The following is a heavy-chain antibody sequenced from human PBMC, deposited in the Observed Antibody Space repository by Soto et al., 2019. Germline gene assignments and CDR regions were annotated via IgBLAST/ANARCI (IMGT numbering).Heavy chain of an antibody. Sequence: SETLSLTCAVYGGSFSGYYWSWIRQPPGKGLEWIGEINHSGSTNYNPSLKSRVTISVDTSKNQFSLKLSSVTAADTAVYYCARQNMVGFDIWGQGTMVTVSS. V-gene: IGHV4-34*01. D-gene: IGHD3-10*01. CDR3: ARQNMVGFDI. CDR1: GGSFSGYY. J-gene: IGHJ3*02. CDR2: INHSGST.